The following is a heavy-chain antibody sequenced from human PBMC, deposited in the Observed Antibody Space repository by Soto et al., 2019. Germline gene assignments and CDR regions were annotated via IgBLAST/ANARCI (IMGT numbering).Heavy chain of an antibody. D-gene: IGHD3-9*01. V-gene: IGHV3-23*01. Sequence: GESLRLSCTAFGFTSSSYAMNWVRQAPGKGLEWVSVISGSGYSTYYADSVKGRFTISRDNSKNTLYLQLNSLRAEDTAIYYCAKYRDFDWILSPGNWFDPWGQGTLVTVSS. CDR2: ISGSGYST. CDR1: GFTSSSYA. CDR3: AKYRDFDWILSPGNWFDP. J-gene: IGHJ5*02.